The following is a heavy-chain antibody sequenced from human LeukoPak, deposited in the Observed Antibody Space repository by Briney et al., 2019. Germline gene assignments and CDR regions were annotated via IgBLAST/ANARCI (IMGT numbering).Heavy chain of an antibody. Sequence: PGGSLRLSCAASGFTVSSNYMSWVRQAPGKGLEWVSVIYSGGSTYYADSVKGRFTISRDNSKNTLHLQMNSLRAEDTAVYYCARDDYGGNLDYWGQGTLVTVSS. D-gene: IGHD4-23*01. J-gene: IGHJ4*02. CDR1: GFTVSSNY. CDR2: IYSGGST. V-gene: IGHV3-66*01. CDR3: ARDDYGGNLDY.